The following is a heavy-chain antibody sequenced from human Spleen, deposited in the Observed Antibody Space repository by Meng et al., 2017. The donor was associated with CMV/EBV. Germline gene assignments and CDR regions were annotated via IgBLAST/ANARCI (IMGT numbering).Heavy chain of an antibody. J-gene: IGHJ4*02. CDR1: GDSITNAEYS. D-gene: IGHD3-22*01. Sequence: SGDSITNAEYSWNRIRQRPGRGLEWMGYLHHTGSAYYNPTLRTPIVMSVDTSKNQFYLRLSSVTAADTAVYYCASADYYDSSGPDYWGQGTLVTVSS. CDR2: LHHTGSA. V-gene: IGHV4-31*01. CDR3: ASADYYDSSGPDY.